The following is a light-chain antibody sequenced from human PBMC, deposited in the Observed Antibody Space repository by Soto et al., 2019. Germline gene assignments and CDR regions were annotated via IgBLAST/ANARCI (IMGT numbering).Light chain of an antibody. Sequence: EIVLTQSPGTLSLSPGERATLSCRASQSVASNYLAWYQQKPGQAPRLLIYDASSRATGIPARFSGSGSGTDFTLTISSLEPEDFAVYYCQQRSNWPPWTFGQGTKVDIK. J-gene: IGKJ1*01. CDR1: QSVASNY. V-gene: IGKV3D-20*02. CDR2: DAS. CDR3: QQRSNWPPWT.